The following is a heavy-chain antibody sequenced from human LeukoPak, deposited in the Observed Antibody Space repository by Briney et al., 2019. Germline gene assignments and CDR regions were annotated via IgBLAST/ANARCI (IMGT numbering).Heavy chain of an antibody. CDR1: GFTFSSYA. Sequence: GGSLRLSCAASGFTFSSYAMSWVRQAPREGLEWVSAISGSGGSTYYADSVKGRFTISRDNSKNTLYLQMNSLRAEDTAVYYCAKVVAAGENWFDPWGQGTLVTVSS. D-gene: IGHD2-15*01. CDR2: ISGSGGST. CDR3: AKVVAAGENWFDP. V-gene: IGHV3-23*01. J-gene: IGHJ5*02.